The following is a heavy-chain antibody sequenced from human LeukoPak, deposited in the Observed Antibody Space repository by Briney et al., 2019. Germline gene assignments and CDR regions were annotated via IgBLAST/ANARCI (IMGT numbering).Heavy chain of an antibody. CDR1: GFTFSSFS. V-gene: IGHV3-48*02. Sequence: GGSLRLSCAASGFTFSSFSMNWVRQAPGKGLEWISYITSSSSSMSYADSVKGRFTISRDNAKNSLYLQMNSLRDEDTAVYYCANRGTYYDFSNYWGQGTLVTVSS. CDR3: ANRGTYYDFSNY. J-gene: IGHJ4*02. D-gene: IGHD3-3*01. CDR2: ITSSSSSM.